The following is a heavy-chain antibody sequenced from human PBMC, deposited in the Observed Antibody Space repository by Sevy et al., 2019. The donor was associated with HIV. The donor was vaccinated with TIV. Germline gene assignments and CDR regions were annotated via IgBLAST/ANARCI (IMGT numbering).Heavy chain of an antibody. D-gene: IGHD6-13*01. CDR1: VFTFSSYG. V-gene: IGHV3-33*01. CDR2: IWYDGSNK. Sequence: GGSLRLSCAASVFTFSSYGMHWVRQAPGKGLEWVAVIWYDGSNKYYADSVKGRFTISRDNSKNTLYLQMNSLRAEDTAVYYCARDRGQQLDRAYYYYYYMDVWRKGTTVTVFS. CDR3: ARDRGQQLDRAYYYYYYMDV. J-gene: IGHJ6*03.